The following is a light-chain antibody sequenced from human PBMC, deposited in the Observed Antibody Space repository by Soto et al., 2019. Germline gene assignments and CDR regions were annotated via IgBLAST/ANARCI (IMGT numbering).Light chain of an antibody. V-gene: IGLV1-44*01. CDR3: TTWDDSLNGLI. Sequence: QSVLTQPPSASGTPGQRVTISCSGSSSNIGSNTVNWYQQLPGTDPKILIYSNNHRPSGGPYRFSGAKYGTSASLVISWRQSADEADDYCTTWDDSLNGLIFGAGTKLTVL. CDR1: SSNIGSNT. J-gene: IGLJ2*01. CDR2: SNN.